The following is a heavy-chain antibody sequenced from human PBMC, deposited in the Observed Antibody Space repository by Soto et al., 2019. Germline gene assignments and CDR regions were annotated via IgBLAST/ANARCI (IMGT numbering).Heavy chain of an antibody. CDR3: ATSYGSGSRPFDY. V-gene: IGHV1-69*02. J-gene: IGHJ4*02. CDR2: IIPMLSMS. CDR1: GGTFNSYT. D-gene: IGHD3-10*01. Sequence: QVQLVQSGAEVKKSGSSVRVSCKASGGTFNSYTLSWVRQAPGQRLEWMGRIIPMLSMSTYAQKFQGRVSIIADKSTNTAYLALSSLRSDDTAIYYCATSYGSGSRPFDYWGQGTLVTVSS.